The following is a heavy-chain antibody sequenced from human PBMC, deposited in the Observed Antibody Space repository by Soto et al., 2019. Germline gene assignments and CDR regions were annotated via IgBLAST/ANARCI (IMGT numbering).Heavy chain of an antibody. V-gene: IGHV2-5*02. Sequence: QITSKESGPTLVKPTQTLTLTCTFSGFSPSTSGVGVAWIRQPPEKALEGLALTYWDDDKRYSPCLKSRLTITXDTSXNQVVXXMXXXXXXXXXXXXXXXXXXXXXXDYWGQGTMVTVSS. CDR1: GFSPSTSGVG. CDR3: XXXXXXXXXDY. CDR2: TYWDDDK. J-gene: IGHJ4*02.